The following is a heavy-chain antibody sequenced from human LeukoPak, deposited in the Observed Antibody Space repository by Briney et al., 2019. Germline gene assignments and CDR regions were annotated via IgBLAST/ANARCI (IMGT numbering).Heavy chain of an antibody. Sequence: PSETLSLTCAVYGGSFSGYYWSWIRQPPGKGLEWIGEINHSGSTNYNPSLKSRVTISVDTSKNQFSLKLSSVTAADTAVCYCARGGVEKAYNYFDYWGQGTLVTVSS. CDR2: INHSGST. D-gene: IGHD5-24*01. CDR1: GGSFSGYY. V-gene: IGHV4-34*01. CDR3: ARGGVEKAYNYFDY. J-gene: IGHJ4*02.